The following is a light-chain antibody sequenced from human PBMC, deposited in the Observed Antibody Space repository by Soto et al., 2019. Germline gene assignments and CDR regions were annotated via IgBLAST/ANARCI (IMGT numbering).Light chain of an antibody. V-gene: IGLV2-11*01. Sequence: QSALTQPRSVSGSPGQSVTISCTGTSSDVGGYNYVSWYQQHPGKAPKLMIYDVSKRPSGVPDRFSGSKSGNTASLTISGLQAEDEADYYCCSYAGSDPVVFGGGTKVTVL. CDR1: SSDVGGYNY. J-gene: IGLJ2*01. CDR2: DVS. CDR3: CSYAGSDPVV.